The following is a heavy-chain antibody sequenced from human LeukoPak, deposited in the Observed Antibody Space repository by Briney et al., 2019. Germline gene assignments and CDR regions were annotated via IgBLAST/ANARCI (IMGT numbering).Heavy chain of an antibody. CDR2: ISSGGNT. D-gene: IGHD2-15*01. J-gene: IGHJ4*02. Sequence: TGGSLRLSCAASGFTVSSNYMSWVRQAPGKGLEWVSVISSGGNTYYADSVKGRFTISRDNSKNTLYLQMNSLRAEDTAEYYCARDCGDGRGSCLGYWGQGTLVTVSS. V-gene: IGHV3-66*01. CDR3: ARDCGDGRGSCLGY. CDR1: GFTVSSNY.